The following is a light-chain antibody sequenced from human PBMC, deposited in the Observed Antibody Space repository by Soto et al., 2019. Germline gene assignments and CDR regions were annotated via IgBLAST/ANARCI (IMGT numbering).Light chain of an antibody. V-gene: IGLV2-14*01. CDR1: SSDVGGYNA. J-gene: IGLJ1*01. CDR3: SSYTTGGSYV. Sequence: QSALTQPASVSGSPGLSIAISCTGTSSDVGGYNAVSWYQQHPGKAPKLMIYDVSNPPSVVSNRFAGSKSGNAASLTISGHQAEDEGDYCCSSYTTGGSYVFGTGTKLTVL. CDR2: DVS.